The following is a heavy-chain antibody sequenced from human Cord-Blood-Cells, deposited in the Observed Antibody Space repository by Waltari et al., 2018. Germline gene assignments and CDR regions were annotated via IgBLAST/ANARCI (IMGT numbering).Heavy chain of an antibody. V-gene: IGHV4-34*01. Sequence: QVQLQQWGAGLLKPSETLSLTCAVYGGSFSGYYWSWIRQPPGKGLEWIGEINHSGSTNYNPSRKSRITISVDTSKNQFSLKLSSVTAADTAVYYCARDSQHDSSSLSPFDYWGQGTLVTVSS. CDR2: INHSGST. D-gene: IGHD6-6*01. J-gene: IGHJ4*02. CDR3: ARDSQHDSSSLSPFDY. CDR1: GGSFSGYY.